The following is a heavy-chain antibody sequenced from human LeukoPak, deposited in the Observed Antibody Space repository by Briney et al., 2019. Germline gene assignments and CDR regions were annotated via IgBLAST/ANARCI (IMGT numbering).Heavy chain of an antibody. J-gene: IGHJ6*02. V-gene: IGHV3-7*03. CDR3: ARGGGLDV. Sequence: GGSLRLSCAASGFTFSSYWMNWARQAPGKGLEWVASINHNGNVNYYVDSVKGRFTISRDNAKNSLYLQMSNLRPEDTAVYFCARGGGLDVWGQGATVTVSS. D-gene: IGHD3-16*01. CDR1: GFTFSSYW. CDR2: INHNGNVN.